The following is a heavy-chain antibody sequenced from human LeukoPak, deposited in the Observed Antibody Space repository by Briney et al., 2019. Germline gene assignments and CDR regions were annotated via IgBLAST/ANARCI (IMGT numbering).Heavy chain of an antibody. CDR2: INPSGGST. D-gene: IGHD2-2*02. Sequence: ASVKVSCKASGYTFTSYYMHWVRQAPGQGLEWMGIINPSGGSTSYAQKFQGRVTMTRDTSTSTVYMELSSLRSEDTVVYYCAREIGCWSSTSCYKRAFDIWGQGTMVTVSS. J-gene: IGHJ3*02. CDR3: AREIGCWSSTSCYKRAFDI. V-gene: IGHV1-46*01. CDR1: GYTFTSYY.